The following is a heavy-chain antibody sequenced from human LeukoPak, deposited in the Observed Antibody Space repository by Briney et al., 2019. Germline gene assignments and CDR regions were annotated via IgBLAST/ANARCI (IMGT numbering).Heavy chain of an antibody. V-gene: IGHV4-39*07. CDR3: ARAGRDGYSPASDSFDI. J-gene: IGHJ3*02. Sequence: SETLSLTCTVSGASITTTLYYWVWARQSPGKGLEWIGSFYYGGITYYHPSLKSRVTVSVDTSRSQFSLKLISVTAADTAVYYCARAGRDGYSPASDSFDIWGQGKTVSVSS. D-gene: IGHD5-24*01. CDR2: FYYGGIT. CDR1: GASITTTLYY.